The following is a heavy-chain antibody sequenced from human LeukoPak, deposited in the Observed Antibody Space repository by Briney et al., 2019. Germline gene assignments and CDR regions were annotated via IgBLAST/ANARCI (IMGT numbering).Heavy chain of an antibody. V-gene: IGHV4-30-4*01. J-gene: IGHJ4*02. CDR1: GASISNGDYF. Sequence: PSETLSLTCTVSGASISNGDYFWHWIRQSPGKGLEWIGHIYHNGYTNYNPSLKSRVAISLDKPKKQFSLKLSAVTAADTAIYYCVRETEGRGSGSRGQRLLVTVSS. D-gene: IGHD3-10*01. CDR2: IYHNGYT. CDR3: VRETEGRGSGS.